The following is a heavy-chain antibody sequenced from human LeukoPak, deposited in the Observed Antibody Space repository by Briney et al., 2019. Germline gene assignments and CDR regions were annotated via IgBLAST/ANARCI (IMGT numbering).Heavy chain of an antibody. D-gene: IGHD3-10*01. CDR1: GGSFSGYY. J-gene: IGHJ4*02. CDR2: INHSGST. CDR3: ARGYYGPPYY. V-gene: IGHV4-34*01. Sequence: SETLSLTCAVYGGSFSGYYWSWIRQPPRKGLEWIGEINHSGSTNYNPSLKSRVTISVDTSKNQFSLKLSSVTAADTAVYYCARGYYGPPYYWGQGTLVTVSS.